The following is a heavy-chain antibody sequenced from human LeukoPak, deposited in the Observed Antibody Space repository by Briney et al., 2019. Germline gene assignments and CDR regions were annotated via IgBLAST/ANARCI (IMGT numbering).Heavy chain of an antibody. CDR2: IYYSGST. CDR1: GGSISSYY. J-gene: IGHJ5*02. CDR3: ARDYRGSFDP. V-gene: IGHV4-59*01. D-gene: IGHD1-26*01. Sequence: SETLSLTCTVSGGSISSYYWNWIRQPPGKGLEWIGYIYYSGSTNYNPSLKSRVTISVDTSKNQFSLKLSSVTAADTAVYYCARDYRGSFDPWGQGTLVTVSS.